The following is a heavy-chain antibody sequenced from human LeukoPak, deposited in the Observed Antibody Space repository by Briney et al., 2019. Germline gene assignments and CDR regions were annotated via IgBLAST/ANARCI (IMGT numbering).Heavy chain of an antibody. J-gene: IGHJ4*02. D-gene: IGHD6-6*01. Sequence: ASVKVSCKASGYTFTGYYMHWMRQAPGQGLGWMGWINPNSGGTNYARKFQGRVTMTRDTSISTAYMELSRLRSDDTAVYYCARVLYSSSSGDYWGQGTLVTVSS. CDR1: GYTFTGYY. V-gene: IGHV1-2*02. CDR3: ARVLYSSSSGDY. CDR2: INPNSGGT.